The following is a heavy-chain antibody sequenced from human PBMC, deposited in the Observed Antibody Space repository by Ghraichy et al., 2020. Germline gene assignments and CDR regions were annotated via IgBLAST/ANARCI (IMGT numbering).Heavy chain of an antibody. V-gene: IGHV1-2*02. D-gene: IGHD5-12*01. J-gene: IGHJ5*02. CDR1: GYTFTAYY. Sequence: ASVKVSCKASGYTFTAYYIYWVRQAPGQGLEWMGRINPNSGDTNYGQEFHGRVTLTRDTSITTAYMEVSRLTYDDTAVYYCARGHSGYDRAENGVFDPWGQGTLVTVSS. CDR2: INPNSGDT. CDR3: ARGHSGYDRAENGVFDP.